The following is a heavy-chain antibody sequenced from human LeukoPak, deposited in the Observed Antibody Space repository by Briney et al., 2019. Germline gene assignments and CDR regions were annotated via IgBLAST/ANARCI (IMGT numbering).Heavy chain of an antibody. J-gene: IGHJ4*02. CDR3: ARDLRGGWYGVDY. D-gene: IGHD6-19*01. CDR1: GGSISSSNYN. Sequence: KPSETLSLSCTVSGGSISSSNYNWGWIRQPPGKGLEWIGSICYSGTPYYNPSLTSRVTISVDTSKNQFSLKLSSVTAADTAVYYCARDLRGGWYGVDYWGQGTLVTVSS. CDR2: ICYSGTP. V-gene: IGHV4-39*07.